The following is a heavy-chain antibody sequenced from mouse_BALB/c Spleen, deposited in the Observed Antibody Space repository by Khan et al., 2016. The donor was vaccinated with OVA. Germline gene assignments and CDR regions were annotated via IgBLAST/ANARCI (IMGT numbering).Heavy chain of an antibody. D-gene: IGHD1-1*02. V-gene: IGHV1-81*01. CDR3: AKNYASWFAY. CDR2: IYPGSGNS. J-gene: IGHJ3*01. Sequence: QVQLQQSGPELVKPGASVKMSCKASGYTFTDYVINWVKQRSGQGLEWIGEIYPGSGNSYYSEKFKGKATLTADKSSNTAYMQLSSLTSEDSAVYFCAKNYASWFAYWGQGTLVTVSA. CDR1: GYTFTDYV.